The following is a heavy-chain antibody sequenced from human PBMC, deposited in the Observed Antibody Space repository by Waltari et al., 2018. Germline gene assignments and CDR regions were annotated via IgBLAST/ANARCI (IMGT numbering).Heavy chain of an antibody. CDR1: VYTFTSYA. Sequence: QVQLVQSGSELKKPGASVKVSCKASVYTFTSYAMNWVRQAPGQGLEWMGWINTNTGNPTYAQGFTERFVFSLDTSVSTAYLQISSLKAEDTAVYYCAILRFLEWSDAFDIWGQGTMVTVSS. V-gene: IGHV7-4-1*02. D-gene: IGHD3-3*01. CDR2: INTNTGNP. CDR3: AILRFLEWSDAFDI. J-gene: IGHJ3*02.